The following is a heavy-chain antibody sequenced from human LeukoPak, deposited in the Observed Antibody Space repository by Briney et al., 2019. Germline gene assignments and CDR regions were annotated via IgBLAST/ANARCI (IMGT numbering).Heavy chain of an antibody. CDR1: GFTFSSYG. D-gene: IGHD3-10*01. CDR2: IRYDGSNK. Sequence: PGGSLRLSCAASGFTFSSYGMHWVRQAPGKGLEWVAFIRYDGSNKYYADSVKGRFTISRDNAKNSLYLQMNSLRAEDTAVYYCARSSSITMVRGVYFDYWGQGTLVTVSS. CDR3: ARSSSITMVRGVYFDY. J-gene: IGHJ4*02. V-gene: IGHV3-30*02.